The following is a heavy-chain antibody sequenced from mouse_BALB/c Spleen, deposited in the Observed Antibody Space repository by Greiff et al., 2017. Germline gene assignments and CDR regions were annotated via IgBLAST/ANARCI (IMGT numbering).Heavy chain of an antibody. CDR3: ARGDGSPAWFAY. V-gene: IGHV1-9*01. J-gene: IGHJ3*01. Sequence: QVQLKQSGAELMKPGASVKISCKATGYTFSSYWIEWVKQRPGHGLEWIGEILPGSGSTNYNEKFKGKATFTADTSSNTAYMQLSSLTSEDSAVYYCARGDGSPAWFAYWGQGTLVTVSA. D-gene: IGHD1-1*01. CDR1: GYTFSSYW. CDR2: ILPGSGST.